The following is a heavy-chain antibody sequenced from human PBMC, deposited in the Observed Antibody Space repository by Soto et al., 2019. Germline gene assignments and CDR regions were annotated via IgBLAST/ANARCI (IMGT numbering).Heavy chain of an antibody. Sequence: LSLTCAVSGGSISSGGYSWSWIRQPPGKGLEWIGYIYHSGSTYYNPSLKSRVTISVDRSKNQFSLKLSSVTAADTAVYYCARAPYDSSGYYFSYYFDYWGQGTLVTVSS. CDR1: GGSISSGGYS. J-gene: IGHJ4*02. D-gene: IGHD3-22*01. CDR2: IYHSGST. CDR3: ARAPYDSSGYYFSYYFDY. V-gene: IGHV4-30-2*01.